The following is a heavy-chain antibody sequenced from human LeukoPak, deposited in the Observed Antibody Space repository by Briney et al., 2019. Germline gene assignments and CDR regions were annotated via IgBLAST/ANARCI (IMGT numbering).Heavy chain of an antibody. J-gene: IGHJ4*02. V-gene: IGHV4-34*01. CDR2: INHSGST. D-gene: IGHD5-18*01. CDR1: GGSFNGYY. CDR3: ASWTWIQLY. Sequence: KPSETLSLTCAVYGGSFNGYYWSWIRQPPGKGLEWIGEINHSGSTNYNPSLKSRVTISVDTSKNQFSLKLSSVTAADTAVYYCASWTWIQLYWGQGTLVTVSS.